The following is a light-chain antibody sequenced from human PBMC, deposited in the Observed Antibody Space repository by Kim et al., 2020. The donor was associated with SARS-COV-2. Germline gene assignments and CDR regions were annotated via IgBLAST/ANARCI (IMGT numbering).Light chain of an antibody. J-gene: IGLJ3*02. CDR1: SSDVGGFTY. CDR2: VVS. CDR3: SSYTSRSTWV. V-gene: IGLV2-14*04. Sequence: GHSIHISCSGTSSDVGGFTYVSCYQQHPGKAPKLMIYVVSKRPSGVSNRFSGSKSGNTASLTISGLQAEDEADYYCSSYTSRSTWVFGGGTKVTVL.